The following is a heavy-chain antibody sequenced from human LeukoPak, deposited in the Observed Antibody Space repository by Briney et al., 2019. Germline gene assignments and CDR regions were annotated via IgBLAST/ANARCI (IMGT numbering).Heavy chain of an antibody. CDR1: GFTFSSYA. CDR3: AKDDRGGYVIYLDY. J-gene: IGHJ4*02. CDR2: ISGSGGST. D-gene: IGHD5-12*01. V-gene: IGHV3-23*01. Sequence: PGGSLRLSCAASGFTFSSYAMSWVRQAPGKGLEWVSAISGSGGSTYYADSVEGRFTISRDNSKNTLYLQMNSLRAEDTAVYYCAKDDRGGYVIYLDYWGQGTLVTVSS.